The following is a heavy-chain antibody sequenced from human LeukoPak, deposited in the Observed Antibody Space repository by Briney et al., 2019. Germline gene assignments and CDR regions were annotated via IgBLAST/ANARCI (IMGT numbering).Heavy chain of an antibody. CDR3: ARESGGYYPRPLGY. D-gene: IGHD3-22*01. V-gene: IGHV1-2*02. J-gene: IGHJ4*02. CDR1: GYTFTGYY. Sequence: ASVKVSCKASGYTFTGYYMHWVRQAPGQGLEWMGWTNPNSGGTNYAQKFQGRVTMTRDTSISTAYMELSRLRSDDTAVYYCARESGGYYPRPLGYWGQGTLVTVSS. CDR2: TNPNSGGT.